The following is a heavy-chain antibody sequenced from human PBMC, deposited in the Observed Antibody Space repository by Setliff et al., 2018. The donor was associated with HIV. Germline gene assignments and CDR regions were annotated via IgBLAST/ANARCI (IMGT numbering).Heavy chain of an antibody. J-gene: IGHJ4*02. Sequence: SETLSLTCKVSGGSVSSYYWSWIRQPPGKGLEWIGYIYYSGSTNYNPSLRSRVTISVDTSKNLFSLKLSSVTAADTAVYYCARGYGAAGGGYWGQGTLVTVSS. D-gene: IGHD6-25*01. V-gene: IGHV4-59*08. CDR2: IYYSGST. CDR1: GGSVSSYY. CDR3: ARGYGAAGGGY.